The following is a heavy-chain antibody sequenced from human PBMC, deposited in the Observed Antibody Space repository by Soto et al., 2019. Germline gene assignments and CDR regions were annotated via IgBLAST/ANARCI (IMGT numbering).Heavy chain of an antibody. CDR1: GDSVSSNSAA. J-gene: IGHJ6*02. CDR3: ARAYGSGLYCYYGMDV. D-gene: IGHD3-10*01. Sequence: QEQLQQSGPGLVKPSQTLSLTCAISGDSVSSNSAAWNWIRQSPSRRLEWLGRTYYRSKWHNDYAVSVKSRIIINPDTSKHLFSLQLNSVTPEATAVYYCARAYGSGLYCYYGMDVWGQGTTVTVSS. CDR2: TYYRSKWHN. V-gene: IGHV6-1*01.